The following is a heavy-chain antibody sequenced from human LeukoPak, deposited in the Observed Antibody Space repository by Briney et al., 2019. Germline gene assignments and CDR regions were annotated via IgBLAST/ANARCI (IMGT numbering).Heavy chain of an antibody. V-gene: IGHV1-69*05. CDR3: AIEAYYYYYYMDV. CDR2: IIPIFGTA. CDR1: GGTFSSYA. Sequence: ASVKVSCKAPGGTFSSYAISWVRQAPGQGLEWMGRIIPIFGTANYAQKFQGRVTITTDESTSTAYMELSSLRSEDTAVYYCAIEAYYYYYYMDVWGKGTTVTVSS. J-gene: IGHJ6*03.